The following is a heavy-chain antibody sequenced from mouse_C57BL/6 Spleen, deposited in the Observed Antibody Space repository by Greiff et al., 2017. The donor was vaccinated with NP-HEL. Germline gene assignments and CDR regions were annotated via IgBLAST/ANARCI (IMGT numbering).Heavy chain of an antibody. V-gene: IGHV1-59*01. D-gene: IGHD1-1*01. J-gene: IGHJ1*03. CDR3: ARRATVVARYFDV. CDR2: IDSSDSYT. Sequence: QVQLQQPGAELVRPGTSVKLSCKASGYTFTSYWMHWVKQRPGQGLEWIGVIDSSDSYTNYNQKFKGKATLTVDTSYSTAYMQLSSLTSEDSAVYYCARRATVVARYFDVWGTGTTVTVSS. CDR1: GYTFTSYW.